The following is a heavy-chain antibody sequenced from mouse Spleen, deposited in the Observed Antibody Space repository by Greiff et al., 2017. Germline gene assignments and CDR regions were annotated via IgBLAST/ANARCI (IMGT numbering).Heavy chain of an antibody. Sequence: QVQLQQSGPELVKPGASVKMSCKASGYTFTDYVISWVKQRTGQGLEWIGEIYPGSGSTYYNEKFKGKATLTADKSSNTAYMQLSSLTSEDSAVYFCASGDDGDGYFDVWGAGTTVTVSS. V-gene: IGHV1-81*01. D-gene: IGHD2-12*01. J-gene: IGHJ1*01. CDR3: ASGDDGDGYFDV. CDR2: IYPGSGST. CDR1: GYTFTDYV.